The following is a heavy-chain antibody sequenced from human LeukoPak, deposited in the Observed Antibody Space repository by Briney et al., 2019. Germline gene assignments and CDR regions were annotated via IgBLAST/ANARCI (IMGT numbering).Heavy chain of an antibody. Sequence: SETLSLTCAVYGGSFSGYYWSWIRQPPGKGLEWIGEINHSGSTNYNPSLKSRVIIAVDKSNNQFPLKLTSVTAADMAIYYCARDRGSDGSEQLVPWGQGILVTVSS. V-gene: IGHV4-34*01. CDR3: ARDRGSDGSEQLVP. CDR1: GGSFSGYY. J-gene: IGHJ5*02. D-gene: IGHD3-10*01. CDR2: INHSGST.